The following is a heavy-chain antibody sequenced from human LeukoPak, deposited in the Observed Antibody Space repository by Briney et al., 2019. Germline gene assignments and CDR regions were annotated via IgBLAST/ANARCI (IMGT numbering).Heavy chain of an antibody. D-gene: IGHD4-17*01. CDR2: ISGSATGSVTT. J-gene: IGHJ4*02. Sequence: KSGGSLRLSCAASGFTVSSNYMSWVRQAPGKGLEWVSAISGSATGSVTTYYTDSVKGRFTISRDNAKNSLYLEMTTLRAEDTAVYYCAREDIANGDLDYLDLWGQGAPVTVSS. V-gene: IGHV3-69-1*02. CDR1: GFTVSSNY. CDR3: AREDIANGDLDYLDL.